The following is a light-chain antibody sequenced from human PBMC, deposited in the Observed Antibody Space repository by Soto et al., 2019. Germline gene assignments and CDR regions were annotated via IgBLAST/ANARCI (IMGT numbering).Light chain of an antibody. CDR1: SSNIGAGYD. CDR3: QSYDSSLSGVV. J-gene: IGLJ2*01. Sequence: QSVLTQPPAVSGAPGQRVTISCTGSSSNIGAGYDVHWYQQLPGTAPKLLIYGNSNRPSGVPDLFSGSKSGTSASLAITGLQAEDEADYCCQSYDSSLSGVVFGGGTKLTVL. CDR2: GNS. V-gene: IGLV1-40*01.